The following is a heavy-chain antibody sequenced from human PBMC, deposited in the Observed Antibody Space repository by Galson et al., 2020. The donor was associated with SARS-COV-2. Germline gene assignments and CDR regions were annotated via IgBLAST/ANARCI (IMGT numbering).Heavy chain of an antibody. CDR1: GYTFTSYY. V-gene: IGHV1-46*01. CDR2: INPRDDIT. J-gene: IGHJ4*02. D-gene: IGHD2-21*01. Sequence: ASVQVSCKTSGYTFTSYYIHWVRQAPGQGLEWVGIINPRDDITSYAQPFQGRVTMTRDTSTSTVHMELSSLRPEDTAVYYCAREWGDTMSSGVDYWGRGTLVTVSS. CDR3: AREWGDTMSSGVDY.